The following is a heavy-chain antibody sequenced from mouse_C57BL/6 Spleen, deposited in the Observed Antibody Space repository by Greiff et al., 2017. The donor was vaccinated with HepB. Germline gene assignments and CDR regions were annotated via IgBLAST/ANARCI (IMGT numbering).Heavy chain of an antibody. CDR1: GYAFSSSW. D-gene: IGHD3-2*02. J-gene: IGHJ4*01. CDR3: ARGSSGYGSAMDY. Sequence: QVQLQQSGPELVKPGASVKISCKASGYAFSSSWMNWVKQRPGKGLEWIGRIYPGDGDTNYNGKFKGKATLTADKSSSTAYIQLSSLTSEDSAVYFCARGSSGYGSAMDYWGQGTSVTVSS. CDR2: IYPGDGDT. V-gene: IGHV1-82*01.